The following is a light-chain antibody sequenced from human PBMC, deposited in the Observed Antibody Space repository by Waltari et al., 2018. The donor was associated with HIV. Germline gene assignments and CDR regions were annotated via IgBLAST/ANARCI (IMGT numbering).Light chain of an antibody. Sequence: QSVLTQPPSASGTPGQRVTIPCSGRSSNIGSNYVYWYQQLPGTAPKPLIYRTNQRPSGVPDRFSGSKSGTSASLAITGLRSEDEADYYCAAWDDGLSGPVFGGGTKLTVL. CDR2: RTN. V-gene: IGLV1-47*01. J-gene: IGLJ3*02. CDR1: SSNIGSNY. CDR3: AAWDDGLSGPV.